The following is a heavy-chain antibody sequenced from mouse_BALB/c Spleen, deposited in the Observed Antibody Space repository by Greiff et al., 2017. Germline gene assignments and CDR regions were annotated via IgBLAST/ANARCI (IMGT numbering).Heavy chain of an antibody. CDR3: ARRGGPGYFDY. CDR2: ISSGSSTI. CDR1: GFTFSSFG. Sequence: EVQVVESGGGLVQPGGSRKLSCAASGFTFSSFGMHWVRQAPEKGLEWVAYISSGSSTIYYADTVKGRFTISRDNPKNTLFLQMTSLRSEDTAMYYCARRGGPGYFDYWGQGTTLTVSS. D-gene: IGHD3-3*01. V-gene: IGHV5-17*02. J-gene: IGHJ2*01.